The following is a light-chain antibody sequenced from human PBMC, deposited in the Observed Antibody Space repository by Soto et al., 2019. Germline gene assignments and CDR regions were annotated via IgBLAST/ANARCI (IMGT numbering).Light chain of an antibody. CDR3: QKSFRSPIT. CDR1: QSIALS. V-gene: IGKV1-39*01. J-gene: IGKJ5*01. CDR2: VAF. Sequence: DIQMTQSPSSLSTSVGDTVTMTCRASQSIALSVNWYQQKPGKAPKLLIYVAFTLESGVTSRFSGSGSGTEFTLNISSLQTEDLATYDCQKSFRSPITFGQGTRLEIK.